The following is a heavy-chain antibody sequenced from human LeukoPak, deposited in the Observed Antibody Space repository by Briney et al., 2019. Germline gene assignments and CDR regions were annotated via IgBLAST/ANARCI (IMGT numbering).Heavy chain of an antibody. V-gene: IGHV4-38-2*02. CDR1: GYSISSGYY. Sequence: SETLSLTCTVSGYSISSGYYWGWIRQPPGKGLEWIGSIYHSGSTYYNPSLKSRVTISVDTSKNQFSLKLSSVTAADTAVYYCARDDYGSVYWGQGTLVTVSS. J-gene: IGHJ4*02. CDR2: IYHSGST. CDR3: ARDDYGSVY. D-gene: IGHD3-10*01.